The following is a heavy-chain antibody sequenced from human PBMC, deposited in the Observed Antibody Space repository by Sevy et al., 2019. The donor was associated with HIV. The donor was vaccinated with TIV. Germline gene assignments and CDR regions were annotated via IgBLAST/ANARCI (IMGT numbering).Heavy chain of an antibody. CDR1: GFTFSSYW. Sequence: GGSLRLSCAASGFTFSSYWMSWVRQAPGKGLEWVANIKQDGSEKYYVDSVKGRFTISRDNAKNSPYLQMNSLRAEDTAVDYCAREVVWGSYRHYFDYWGQGTLVTVSS. J-gene: IGHJ4*02. CDR2: IKQDGSEK. V-gene: IGHV3-7*03. D-gene: IGHD3-16*02. CDR3: AREVVWGSYRHYFDY.